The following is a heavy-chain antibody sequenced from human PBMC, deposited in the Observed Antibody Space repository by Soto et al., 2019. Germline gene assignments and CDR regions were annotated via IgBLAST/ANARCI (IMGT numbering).Heavy chain of an antibody. CDR1: GGSFCGYL. D-gene: IGHD3-22*01. V-gene: IGHV4-34*01. CDR3: AIALFDSSGYHGWFDP. Sequence: PSETLSLACAVYGGSFCGYLWSWIRQPPRKGLEWIGEINHSGSTNYNPSLKSRVTISVDTSKNQFSLKLSSVTAADTAVYFCAIALFDSSGYHGWFDPWGQGTLVTVA. J-gene: IGHJ5*02. CDR2: INHSGST.